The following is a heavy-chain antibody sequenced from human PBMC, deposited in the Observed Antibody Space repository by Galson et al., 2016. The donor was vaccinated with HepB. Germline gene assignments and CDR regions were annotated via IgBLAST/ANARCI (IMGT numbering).Heavy chain of an antibody. D-gene: IGHD2-2*01. J-gene: IGHJ3*02. V-gene: IGHV3-74*01. CDR2: ISTDGSIT. CDR1: GFTFSGFW. Sequence: SLRLSCAASGFTFSGFWMHWVRQAPGKGLVWVSRISTDGSITTYADSVKGRFTISRDNAKNTLYLQMNSLRAEDTAVYYCGRTIIPSSPAFDIWGPGTMVTVSS. CDR3: GRTIIPSSPAFDI.